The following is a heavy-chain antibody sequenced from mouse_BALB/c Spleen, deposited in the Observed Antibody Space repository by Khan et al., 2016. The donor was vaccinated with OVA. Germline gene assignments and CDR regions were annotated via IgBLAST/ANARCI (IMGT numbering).Heavy chain of an antibody. CDR1: GFTFSSYD. D-gene: IGHD1-1*01. J-gene: IGHJ2*01. V-gene: IGHV5-6-5*01. CDR3: ARGPYYGSSPCYFDY. CDR2: ISSGGST. Sequence: EVELVESGGGLVKPGGSLKLSCAASGFTFSSYDMSWVRQTPGKRLAWVASISSGGSTYYPDSVKGRVTISRDNGRNSLSLQMSSLRSRDTAMYYCARGPYYGSSPCYFDYWGQGTTLTVSS.